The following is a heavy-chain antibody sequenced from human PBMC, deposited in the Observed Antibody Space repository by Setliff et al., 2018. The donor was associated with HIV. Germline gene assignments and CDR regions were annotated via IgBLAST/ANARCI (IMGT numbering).Heavy chain of an antibody. CDR1: GFTFDDYG. CDR3: ARPTNIDTLYYGSQTFYMYYYGLDV. Sequence: PGGSLRLSCAASGFTFDDYGMHWVRQAPGKGLEWVSFVSWDGGTTYYADSMKGRFTISRDNAKNSLYLQMNSLRADDTAVYFCARPTNIDTLYYGSQTFYMYYYGLDVWGQGTTVTVSS. V-gene: IGHV3-43D*04. J-gene: IGHJ6*02. D-gene: IGHD1-26*01. CDR2: VSWDGGTT.